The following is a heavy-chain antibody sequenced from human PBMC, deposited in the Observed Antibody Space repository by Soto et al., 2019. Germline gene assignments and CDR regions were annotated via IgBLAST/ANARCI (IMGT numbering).Heavy chain of an antibody. D-gene: IGHD3-3*01. V-gene: IGHV3-30-3*01. CDR3: ARDHGADKYYDFWSGHRDWYFEY. CDR2: ISYDGSNK. J-gene: IGHJ4*02. CDR1: VFTFSIYA. Sequence: WWSXRLSCAASVFTFSIYAIHWLRQAPGKGLEFVAVISYDGSNKYYADSVKGRFTISRDNSKNTLYLQMNSLRAEDTAVYYCARDHGADKYYDFWSGHRDWYFEYWGQGTLV.